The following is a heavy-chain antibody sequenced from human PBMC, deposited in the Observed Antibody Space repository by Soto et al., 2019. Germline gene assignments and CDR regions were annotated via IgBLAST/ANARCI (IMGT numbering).Heavy chain of an antibody. CDR1: GFTFSSYG. CDR3: TTVDSISGVVTKMYPV. CDR2: IWYDGSNK. Sequence: PGGSLRLSCAASGFTFSSYGMHWVRQAPGKGLEWVAVIWYDGSNKYYADSVKGRFTISRDNSKNTLYLQMNSLRAEDTAVYYCTTVDSISGVVTKMYPVWGQGATVTVSS. J-gene: IGHJ6*02. D-gene: IGHD3-3*01. V-gene: IGHV3-33*01.